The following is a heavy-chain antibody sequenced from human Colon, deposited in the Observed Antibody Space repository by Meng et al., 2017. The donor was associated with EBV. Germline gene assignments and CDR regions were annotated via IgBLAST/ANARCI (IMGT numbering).Heavy chain of an antibody. V-gene: IGHV4-39*01. D-gene: IGHD3-10*01. Sequence: QPQLQESGPGLVKPSEPLSLPCTVSGGSISSSHYYWGWVRQPPGKGLQWIGTIYHSGSTSYNPSLQSRVTMFVDTSKNQFSLMLTSVTATDTAVYYCARRRGGSGRDCWGQGTLVTVSS. CDR2: IYHSGST. CDR1: GGSISSSHYY. J-gene: IGHJ4*02. CDR3: ARRRGGSGRDC.